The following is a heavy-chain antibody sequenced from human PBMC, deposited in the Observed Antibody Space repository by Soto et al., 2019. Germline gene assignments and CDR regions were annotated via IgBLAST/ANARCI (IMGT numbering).Heavy chain of an antibody. D-gene: IGHD3-3*01. V-gene: IGHV5-51*01. CDR1: GYSFTSYW. J-gene: IGHJ6*02. CDR2: IYPGDSDT. CDR3: ARDGQFWSGYYTSYYYYGMDV. Sequence: PGESLKISCKGSGYSFTSYWIGWVRQMPGKGLEWMGIIYPGDSDTRYSTSLKTRLTISKDTSKNQVVLTMTNMDPVDTATYYCARDGQFWSGYYTSYYYYGMDVWGQGTTVTVSS.